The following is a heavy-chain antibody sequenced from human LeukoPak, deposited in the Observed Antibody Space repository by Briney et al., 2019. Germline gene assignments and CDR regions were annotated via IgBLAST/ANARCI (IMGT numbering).Heavy chain of an antibody. J-gene: IGHJ4*02. CDR1: GFTFSSYA. CDR2: ISYDGSNK. Sequence: GGSLRLSCAASGFTFSSYAMHWVRQAPGKGLEWVAVISYDGSNKYYADSVKGRFTISRDNSKNTLYLQMNSLRAEDTAVYYCARAITMIVVGSQDYWGQGTLVTVSS. V-gene: IGHV3-30-3*01. CDR3: ARAITMIVVGSQDY. D-gene: IGHD3-22*01.